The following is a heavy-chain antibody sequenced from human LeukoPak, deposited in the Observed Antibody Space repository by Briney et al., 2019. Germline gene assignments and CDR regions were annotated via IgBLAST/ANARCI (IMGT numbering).Heavy chain of an antibody. J-gene: IGHJ4*02. CDR3: ARHGSGYSSVFDY. Sequence: PSETLSLICTVSGGSITNYYWSWLRQPPGKGLEWIGYLYYTGSTNYNPSLKSRVTISADMSKNQFSLKLRSMTAADTAVYYCARHGSGYSSVFDYWGQGTLVTVSS. CDR2: LYYTGST. D-gene: IGHD6-19*01. CDR1: GGSITNYY. V-gene: IGHV4-59*08.